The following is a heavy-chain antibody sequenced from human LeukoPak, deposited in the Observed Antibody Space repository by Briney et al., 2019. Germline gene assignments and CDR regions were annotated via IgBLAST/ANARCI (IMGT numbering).Heavy chain of an antibody. V-gene: IGHV3-23*01. Sequence: GGSLRLSCAASGFTFSSYAMSWVRQAPGKGLEWVSAISGSGGSTYYPDSVKGLFTISRHNSKNTLYLQMNSVRAEETAVYYCAKDYALSSGYFGYWGQGTLVTVSS. CDR3: AKDYALSSGYFGY. CDR1: GFTFSSYA. J-gene: IGHJ4*02. CDR2: ISGSGGST. D-gene: IGHD3-3*01.